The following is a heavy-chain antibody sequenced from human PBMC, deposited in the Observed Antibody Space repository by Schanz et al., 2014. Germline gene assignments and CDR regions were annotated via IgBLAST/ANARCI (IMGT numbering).Heavy chain of an antibody. CDR2: IWSDGSTK. CDR3: ARAHGNNWYGKGLDY. D-gene: IGHD1-1*01. J-gene: IGHJ4*02. CDR1: GFAFSVYV. V-gene: IGHV3-33*01. Sequence: QVQMVESGGGVVQPGRSLRLSCAASGFAFSVYVMHWVRQAPGKGPEWVAVIWSDGSTKYYADSVKGRFTISRDNSKNTLYLQMNGLRADDTAVYFCARAHGNNWYGKGLDYWGQGTQVTVSS.